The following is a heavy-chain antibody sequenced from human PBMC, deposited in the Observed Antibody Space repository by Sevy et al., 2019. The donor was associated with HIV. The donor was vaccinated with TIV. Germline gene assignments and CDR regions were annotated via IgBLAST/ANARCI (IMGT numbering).Heavy chain of an antibody. V-gene: IGHV3-30*18. D-gene: IGHD3-10*01. CDR2: TSYDGINE. CDR1: GFTFSVYG. Sequence: GGSLRLSCAASGFTFSVYGMHWVRQAPGKGLEWVAVTSYDGINEYYADSVKGRFTISRDNSKKTLYLQMNSLRAEDTAVYYCAKDVARSGSYVSYYYYAMDVWGQGNTVTVSS. CDR3: AKDVARSGSYVSYYYYAMDV. J-gene: IGHJ6*02.